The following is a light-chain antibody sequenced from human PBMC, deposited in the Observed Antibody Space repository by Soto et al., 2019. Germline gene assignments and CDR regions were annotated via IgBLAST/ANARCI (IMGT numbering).Light chain of an antibody. CDR1: SSDVGGYNY. CDR2: DVS. CDR3: SSYTSSSSLEV. V-gene: IGLV2-14*01. Sequence: VLTQPASVSGSPGQSFTFPCTGTSSDVGGYNYVSWYQQHPGKAPKLMIYDVSNRPSGVSNRFSGSKSGNTASLTISGLQAEDEADYYCSSYTSSSSLEVFGTGTKVTVL. J-gene: IGLJ1*01.